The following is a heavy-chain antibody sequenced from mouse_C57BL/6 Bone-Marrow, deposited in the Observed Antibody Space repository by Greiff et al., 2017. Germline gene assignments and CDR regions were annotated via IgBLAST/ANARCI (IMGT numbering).Heavy chain of an antibody. CDR3: ASDDYARFAY. Sequence: QVQLQQPGAELVKPGASVKLSCKASGYTFTSYWMQWVKQRPGQGLEWIGEIDPSDSYTNYNQKFKGKATLTVDTSSSTAYMQLSSLTSEDSAVYYCASDDYARFAYWGQGTLVTVSA. D-gene: IGHD2-4*01. V-gene: IGHV1-50*01. J-gene: IGHJ3*01. CDR2: IDPSDSYT. CDR1: GYTFTSYW.